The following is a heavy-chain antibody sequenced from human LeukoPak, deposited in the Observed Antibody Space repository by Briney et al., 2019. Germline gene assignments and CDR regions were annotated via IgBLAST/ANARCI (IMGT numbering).Heavy chain of an antibody. J-gene: IGHJ5*02. CDR3: ARGDYYDSSGYVDP. CDR2: IYHSGNT. D-gene: IGHD3-22*01. Sequence: PGGSLRLSCAASGFTFSSYSMNWVRQAPGKGLEWIGEIYHSGNTNYNPSLKSRVTMSVDKSKNQFSLKLSSVTAADTAVYYCARGDYYDSSGYVDPWGQGTLVTVSS. V-gene: IGHV4-4*02. CDR1: GFTFSSYSM.